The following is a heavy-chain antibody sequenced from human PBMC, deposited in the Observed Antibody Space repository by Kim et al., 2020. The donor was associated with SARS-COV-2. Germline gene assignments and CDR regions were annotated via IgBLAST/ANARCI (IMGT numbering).Heavy chain of an antibody. CDR3: ARKNGQFDY. D-gene: IGHD2-8*01. CDR2: T. Sequence: TYDADSVKSRFTISRDNSKNTLFLQMNSLRVDDTAVYYCARKNGQFDYWGQGTLVTVSS. V-gene: IGHV3-23*01. J-gene: IGHJ4*02.